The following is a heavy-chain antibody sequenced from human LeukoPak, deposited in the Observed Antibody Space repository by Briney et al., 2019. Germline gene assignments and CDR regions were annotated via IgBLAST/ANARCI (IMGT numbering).Heavy chain of an antibody. CDR2: IRGSGDST. CDR3: AKGHTDSEWLYFDS. D-gene: IGHD5-12*01. J-gene: IGHJ4*02. V-gene: IGHV3-23*01. CDR1: GFTFSTYA. Sequence: GGSLRLSCAASGFTFSTYAMSWVRQAPGKGLEWVSGIRGSGDSTYYADSVKGRFTISRDKSKNTLYLQMNSLRAEDTAVYYCAKGHTDSEWLYFDSWGQGSLVTVSS.